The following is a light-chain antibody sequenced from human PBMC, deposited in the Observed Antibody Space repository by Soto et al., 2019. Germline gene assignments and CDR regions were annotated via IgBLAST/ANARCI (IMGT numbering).Light chain of an antibody. Sequence: QSALTQPPSVSGSPGQSVIISCTGTSSDVGDSDLVSWYQGHPGKAPKLTIYDVYKRPSRIPDRFSGSKSGNTASLTISGLQAEDEGDYFCCSYAGNYTWIFGGGTKLTVL. CDR2: DVY. CDR1: SSDVGDSDL. CDR3: CSYAGNYTWI. V-gene: IGLV2-11*01. J-gene: IGLJ2*01.